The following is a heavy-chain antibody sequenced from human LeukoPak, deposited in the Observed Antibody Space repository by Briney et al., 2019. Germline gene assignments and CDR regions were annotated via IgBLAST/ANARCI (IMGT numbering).Heavy chain of an antibody. D-gene: IGHD6-19*01. CDR2: IYYSGST. Sequence: SETLSLTCTVSGGSISSYYWSWIRQPPGKGLEWIGYIYYSGSTNYNPSLKSRVIISVDMSENQFSLKLSSVTAADTAVYYCARMISNGSMAIVYWGQGTLVTASS. V-gene: IGHV4-59*01. J-gene: IGHJ4*02. CDR1: GGSISSYY. CDR3: ARMISNGSMAIVY.